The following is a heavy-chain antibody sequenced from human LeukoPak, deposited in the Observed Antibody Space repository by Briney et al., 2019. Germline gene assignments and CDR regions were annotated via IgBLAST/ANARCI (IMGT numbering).Heavy chain of an antibody. CDR3: ARSPTSSGWPYYFDY. J-gene: IGHJ4*02. V-gene: IGHV3-30-3*01. D-gene: IGHD6-19*01. CDR2: ISYDGSNK. CDR1: GFTFSSYA. Sequence: GGSLRLSCAASGFTFSSYAMHWVRQAPGKGLEWVAVISYDGSNKYYADSVKGRFTISRDNSKNTLYLQTNSLRAEDTAVYYCARSPTSSGWPYYFDYWGQGTLVTVSS.